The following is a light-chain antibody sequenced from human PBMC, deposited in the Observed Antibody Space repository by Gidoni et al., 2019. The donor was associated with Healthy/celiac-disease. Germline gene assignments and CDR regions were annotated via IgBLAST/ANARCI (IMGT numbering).Light chain of an antibody. CDR2: GKN. J-gene: IGLJ2*01. V-gene: IGLV3-19*01. CDR1: SLRSYY. Sequence: SSELTQDPAVSVALGQTVRITCQGDSLRSYYASWYQQNPGQAPVLVIYGKNNRPSGIPDRFSGSSSGNTASLTITGAQAEDEADYYCNSRDSSGNPVVFGGGTKLTVL. CDR3: NSRDSSGNPVV.